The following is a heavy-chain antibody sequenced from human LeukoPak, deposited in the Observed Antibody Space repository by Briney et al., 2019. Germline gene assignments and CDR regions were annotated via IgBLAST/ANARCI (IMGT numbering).Heavy chain of an antibody. CDR1: GFTVGGFW. D-gene: IGHD2-2*01. Sequence: GGSLRLSCAGSGFTVGGFWMSWVRQAPGKGLEWVANIKQDGSEKYYVDSVKGRFTISRDNAKNSLYLQMNSLRAEDTAVYYCARETFQYGAFDIWGQGTMVTVSS. CDR3: ARETFQYGAFDI. V-gene: IGHV3-7*01. J-gene: IGHJ3*02. CDR2: IKQDGSEK.